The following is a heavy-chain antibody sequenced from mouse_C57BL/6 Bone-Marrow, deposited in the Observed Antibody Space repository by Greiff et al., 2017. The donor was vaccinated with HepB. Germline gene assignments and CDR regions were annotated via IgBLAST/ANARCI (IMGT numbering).Heavy chain of an antibody. CDR1: GYSITSGYY. J-gene: IGHJ4*01. CDR3: ARGDGYYAMDY. CDR2: ISYDGSN. Sequence: VQLKESGPGLVKPSQSLSLTCSVTGYSITSGYYWNWIRQFPGNILEWMGYISYDGSNNYNPSLKNRISITRDTSKNQFFLKLNSVTTEDTATYYCARGDGYYAMDYWGQGTSVTVSS. D-gene: IGHD2-3*01. V-gene: IGHV3-6*01.